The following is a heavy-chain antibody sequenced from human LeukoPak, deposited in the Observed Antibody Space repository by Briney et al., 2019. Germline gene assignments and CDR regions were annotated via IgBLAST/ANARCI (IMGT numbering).Heavy chain of an antibody. D-gene: IGHD4-17*01. CDR2: ISGSGDNT. J-gene: IGHJ4*02. CDR1: GFTFSSYA. CDR3: AKDRTYYADFANDY. Sequence: PGGSLRLSCAASGFTFSSYAMSWVRQAPGKGLEGVSTISGSGDNTYYADSVKGRFTISRDNSKNTLYLQMNSLRADDTAIYYCAKDRTYYADFANDYWGQGTLVTVSS. V-gene: IGHV3-23*01.